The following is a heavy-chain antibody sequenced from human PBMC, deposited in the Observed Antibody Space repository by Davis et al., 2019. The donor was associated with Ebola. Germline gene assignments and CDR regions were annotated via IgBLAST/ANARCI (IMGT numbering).Heavy chain of an antibody. CDR3: VRGWLRSAFDY. Sequence: HSQTLSLTCDISGDSVTGNNGAWNWIRQSPSRGLEWLGRTYYDRSRWYNDYAVSIKSRIIINADTSKNQLSLQLNSVTPDDTAVYYCVRGWLRSAFDYWGQGTLVTVSS. J-gene: IGHJ4*02. CDR1: GDSVTGNNGA. D-gene: IGHD5-12*01. V-gene: IGHV6-1*01. CDR2: TYYDRSRWYN.